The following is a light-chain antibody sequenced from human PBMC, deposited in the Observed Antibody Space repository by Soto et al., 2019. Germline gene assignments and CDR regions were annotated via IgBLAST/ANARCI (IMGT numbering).Light chain of an antibody. CDR3: QSYDSGLSGSGV. V-gene: IGLV1-40*01. J-gene: IGLJ3*02. CDR1: TSNIGAGYE. Sequence: QAVLTQPPSVSGAPGQRVTISCTGSTSNIGAGYEVHWYQQVPGTAPKLLIYGNTNRPSGVPDRFSASKSGTSASLAITGLQAEDEADYYCQSYDSGLSGSGVFGGGTKLTVL. CDR2: GNT.